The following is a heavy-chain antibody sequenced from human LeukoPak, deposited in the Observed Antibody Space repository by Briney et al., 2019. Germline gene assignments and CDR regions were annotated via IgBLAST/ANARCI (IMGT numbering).Heavy chain of an antibody. CDR3: ARDQLWFGY. J-gene: IGHJ4*02. D-gene: IGHD5-18*01. CDR1: GGSISSYY. Sequence: KPSETLSLTCTVSGGSISSYYWSWIRQPPGKGPEWIGYIYYSGSTNYNPSLKSRVTISVDTSKNQFSLKLSSVTAADTAVYYCARDQLWFGYWGQGTLVTVSS. CDR2: IYYSGST. V-gene: IGHV4-59*01.